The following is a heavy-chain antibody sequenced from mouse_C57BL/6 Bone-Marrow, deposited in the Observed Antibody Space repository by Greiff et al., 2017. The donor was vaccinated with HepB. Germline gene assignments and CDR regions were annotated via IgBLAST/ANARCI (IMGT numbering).Heavy chain of an antibody. V-gene: IGHV1-56*01. CDR3: ASPDYYGSSYDAMDY. CDR1: GYTFTSHW. CDR2: IFPGSGST. D-gene: IGHD1-1*01. J-gene: IGHJ4*01. Sequence: QVQLQQSGPELVRPGASVKISCKAPGYTFTSHWMQRVRQRPGQGLEWIGEIFPGSGSTYYNEKFKGKATLTVDTSSSTAYMQLSSLTSEDSAVYFCASPDYYGSSYDAMDYWGQGTSVTVSS.